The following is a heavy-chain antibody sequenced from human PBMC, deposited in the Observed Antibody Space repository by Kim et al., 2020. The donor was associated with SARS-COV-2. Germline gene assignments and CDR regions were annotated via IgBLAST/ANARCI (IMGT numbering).Heavy chain of an antibody. J-gene: IGHJ4*02. CDR3: ARDYSITVTTGRRYVYFDY. CDR2: ISSSSSYT. Sequence: GGSLRLSCAASGFTFSDYYMSWSLQAPGKGLELVSYISSSSSYTNYADSVKGRFTISSDNAKNSLYLQMNSLRAEDTAVYYCARDYSITVTTGRRYVYFDYWGQGTLVTVSS. V-gene: IGHV3-11*06. CDR1: GFTFSDYY. D-gene: IGHD4-17*01.